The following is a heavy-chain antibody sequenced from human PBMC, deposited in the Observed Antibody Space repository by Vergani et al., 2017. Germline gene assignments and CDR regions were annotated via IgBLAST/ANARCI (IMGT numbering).Heavy chain of an antibody. D-gene: IGHD3-16*01. CDR2: ISGSGGST. CDR3: AKIGSRLNYMDV. CDR1: GYTFSRYA. J-gene: IGHJ6*03. V-gene: IGHV3-23*01. Sequence: EVQLLESGGGLVQPGGSLRRSCAASGYTFSRYAMSWGRQAPGKGLEWVSAISGSGGSTYYADSVKGRFTISRDNSKNTLYLQMNSLRAEDTAVYYCAKIGSRLNYMDVWGKGTTVTVSS.